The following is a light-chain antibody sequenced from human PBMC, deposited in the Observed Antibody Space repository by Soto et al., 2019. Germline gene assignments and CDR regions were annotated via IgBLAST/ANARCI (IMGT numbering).Light chain of an antibody. CDR2: DVS. Sequence: QSALTQPASVSGSAGQSITISCTGTSSDVGGYNYVSWYQQHPGKAPKLMIYDVSNRPSGVSNRFSGSKSGNTASLTISGLQAEDEADSYCSSYTSSSRVFGTGTKLTVL. V-gene: IGLV2-14*01. J-gene: IGLJ1*01. CDR1: SSDVGGYNY. CDR3: SSYTSSSRV.